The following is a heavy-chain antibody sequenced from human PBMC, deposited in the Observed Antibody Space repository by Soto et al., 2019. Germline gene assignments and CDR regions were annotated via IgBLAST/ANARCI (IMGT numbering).Heavy chain of an antibody. D-gene: IGHD3-10*01. V-gene: IGHV3-23*01. Sequence: EVQLLESGGGLVQPGGSLRLSCAASGFTFSSYAMSWVRQAPGKGLEWVSAISGSGGSTYYADSVKGRFTISRDNSKNTRYLQMTSLRAEDTAVYYCAKGPHYYGSGSQYGMDVWGQGTTVTVSS. CDR1: GFTFSSYA. J-gene: IGHJ6*02. CDR3: AKGPHYYGSGSQYGMDV. CDR2: ISGSGGST.